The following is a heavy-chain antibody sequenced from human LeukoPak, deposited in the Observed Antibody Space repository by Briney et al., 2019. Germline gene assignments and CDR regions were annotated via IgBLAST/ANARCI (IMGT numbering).Heavy chain of an antibody. CDR3: ARDSAGNDY. CDR1: GFTFSTYW. V-gene: IGHV3-7*01. D-gene: IGHD6-13*01. J-gene: IGHJ4*02. Sequence: GGSLRLSCAASGFTFSTYWMSWVRQAPGKGLEWVANIKQDGSEKYYVDSVKGRFTTSRDNAKNSLYLQMNSLRAEDTDMYYCARDSAGNDYWGQGTLVTVSS. CDR2: IKQDGSEK.